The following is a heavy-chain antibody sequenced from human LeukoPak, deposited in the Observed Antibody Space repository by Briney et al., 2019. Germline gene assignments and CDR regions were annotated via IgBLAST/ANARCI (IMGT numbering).Heavy chain of an antibody. D-gene: IGHD3-10*01. CDR3: AREYGSGSAMDV. Sequence: GGSLRLSCAASGFTFSIYAMHWVRQAPGKGLEWVAVISYDGSNKYYADSVKGRFTISRDNSKNTLYLQMNNLRAEDTAVYYCAREYGSGSAMDVWGKGTTVTVSS. CDR2: ISYDGSNK. CDR1: GFTFSIYA. V-gene: IGHV3-30*04. J-gene: IGHJ6*03.